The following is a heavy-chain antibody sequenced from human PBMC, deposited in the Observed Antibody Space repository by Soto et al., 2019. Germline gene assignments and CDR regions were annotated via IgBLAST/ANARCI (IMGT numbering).Heavy chain of an antibody. J-gene: IGHJ3*01. V-gene: IGHV1-2*02. CDR2: INPNTGGT. CDR3: ARDSYYDILTGYSRNAFDF. D-gene: IGHD3-9*01. CDR1: GYTFTGHY. Sequence: ASVKVSCKASGYTFTGHYMHWVRQAPGQGLEWMGWINPNTGGTNYAQNFHGRVTMTRDTSLSTAYLDLSRLSSDDTAVYYCARDSYYDILTGYSRNAFDFWGQGTMVTVSS.